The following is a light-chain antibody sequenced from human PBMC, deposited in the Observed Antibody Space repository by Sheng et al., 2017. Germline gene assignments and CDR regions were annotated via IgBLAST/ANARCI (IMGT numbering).Light chain of an antibody. Sequence: EIVLTQSPGTLSLSLGARASLSCRASQSVSRNYLGWYQHKPGQAPRLLIYGASSRATGVPDRFSGGGSGADFILTINRLEPEDFAVYYCQHSGNSALTFGGGTKVEIK. CDR2: GAS. CDR1: QSVSRNY. CDR3: QHSGNSALT. V-gene: IGKV3-20*01. J-gene: IGKJ4*01.